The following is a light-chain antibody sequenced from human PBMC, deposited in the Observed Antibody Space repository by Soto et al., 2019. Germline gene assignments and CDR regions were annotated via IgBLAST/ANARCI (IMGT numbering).Light chain of an antibody. CDR2: LGS. CDR3: MQTLQSPST. Sequence: DIVMTQSPLSLPVTPGESASISCRSSQSLLHSNGKNYLDWYLQKPGQSPQLLIYLGSNRAPGVPDRFSVSGSGTDFALKISRVEAEDVGVYYCMQTLQSPSTFGEGTKLDIK. CDR1: QSLLHSNGKNY. V-gene: IGKV2-28*01. J-gene: IGKJ2*02.